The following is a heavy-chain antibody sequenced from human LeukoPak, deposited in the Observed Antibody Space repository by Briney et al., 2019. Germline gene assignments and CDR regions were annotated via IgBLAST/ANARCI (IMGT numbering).Heavy chain of an antibody. V-gene: IGHV3-21*01. CDR1: GFTFSSYS. CDR3: ARDLAVAAHDAFDI. CDR2: ISSSSSYI. D-gene: IGHD6-19*01. J-gene: IGHJ3*02. Sequence: GGSLRLSCAASGFTFSSYSMNWVRQAPGKGLEWVSSISSSSSYIYYADSVKGRFTISRDNAKNSLYLQMNSLRAEDTAVYYCARDLAVAAHDAFDIWGQGTMVTVSS.